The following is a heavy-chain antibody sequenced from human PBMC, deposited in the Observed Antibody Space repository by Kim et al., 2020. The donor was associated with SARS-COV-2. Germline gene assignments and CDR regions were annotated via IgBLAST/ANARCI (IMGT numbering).Heavy chain of an antibody. J-gene: IGHJ6*02. Sequence: SETLSLTCTVSGGSISSYYWSWIRQPPGKGLEWIGYIYYSGSTNYNPSLKSRVTISVDTSKNQFSLKLSSVTAADTAVYYCARDRGLRNYYYYGMDVWGQGTTVTVSS. CDR1: GGSISSYY. CDR3: ARDRGLRNYYYYGMDV. D-gene: IGHD5-12*01. CDR2: IYYSGST. V-gene: IGHV4-59*01.